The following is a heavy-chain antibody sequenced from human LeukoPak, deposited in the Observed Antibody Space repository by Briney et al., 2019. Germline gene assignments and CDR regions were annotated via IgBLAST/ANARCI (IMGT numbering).Heavy chain of an antibody. CDR2: IYYSGST. V-gene: IGHV4-31*03. Sequence: PSQTLSLTCTVSGGSVSSGDYYWSWIRQHPGKGLEWIGYIYYSGSTNYNPSLKSRVTISVDTSKNQFSLKLSSVTAADTAVYYCARLQARRYCSSTSCYGRGFDYWGQGALVTVSS. CDR1: GGSVSSGDYY. J-gene: IGHJ4*02. D-gene: IGHD2-2*01. CDR3: ARLQARRYCSSTSCYGRGFDY.